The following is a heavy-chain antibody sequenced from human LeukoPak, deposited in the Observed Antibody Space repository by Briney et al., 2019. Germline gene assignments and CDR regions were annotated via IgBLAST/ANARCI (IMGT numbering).Heavy chain of an antibody. CDR1: GYTFTSYA. V-gene: IGHV1-8*02. Sequence: ASVKVSCKASGYTFTSYAMNWVRQATGQGLEWMGWMNPNSGNTGYAQKFQGRVTMTRNTSISTAYMELSSLRSEDTAVYYCASYDSSGIYAFDIWGQGTMVTVSS. D-gene: IGHD3-22*01. J-gene: IGHJ3*02. CDR2: MNPNSGNT. CDR3: ASYDSSGIYAFDI.